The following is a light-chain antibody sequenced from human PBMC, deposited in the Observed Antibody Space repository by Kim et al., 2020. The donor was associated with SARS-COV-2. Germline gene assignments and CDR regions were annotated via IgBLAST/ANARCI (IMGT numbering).Light chain of an antibody. CDR3: ATWDDALSGCV. Sequence: GQSVTISCSGRSSNLGSNDVYWYQQFPGTAPKTLITRNDQRLSGVPDRFSGSKSGTSASLAISGLRSEDEADYYCATWDDALSGCVFGGGTKVTVL. CDR2: RND. V-gene: IGLV1-47*01. CDR1: SSNLGSND. J-gene: IGLJ3*02.